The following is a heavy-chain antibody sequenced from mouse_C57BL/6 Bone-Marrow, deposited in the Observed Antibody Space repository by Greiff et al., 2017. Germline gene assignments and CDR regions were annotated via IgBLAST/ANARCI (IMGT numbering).Heavy chain of an antibody. CDR3: ARRGYYGSSLYFDY. D-gene: IGHD1-1*01. CDR1: GYTFTSYW. J-gene: IGHJ2*01. CDR2: IHPNSGST. Sequence: QVQLKQPGAELVKPGASVKLSCKASGYTFTSYWMHWVKQRPGQGLEWIGMIHPNSGSTNYNEKFKSKATLTVDKSSSTAYMQLSSLTSEDSAVYYCARRGYYGSSLYFDYWGQGTTLTVSS. V-gene: IGHV1-64*01.